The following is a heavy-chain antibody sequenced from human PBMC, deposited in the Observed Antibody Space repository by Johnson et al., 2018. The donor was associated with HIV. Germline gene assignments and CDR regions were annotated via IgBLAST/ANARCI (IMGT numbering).Heavy chain of an antibody. Sequence: VQLVESGGGLVQPGGSLRLSCAASGFTFSSYWMSWVRQAPGKGLEWVANIKQDGSEKYYADSVKGRFTISRDNSKNTLYLQMNSLRDEDTAVYYCARDAEEYCGGDCYLWGLGAFDIWGQGTMSPSLQ. J-gene: IGHJ3*02. V-gene: IGHV3-7*01. D-gene: IGHD2-21*02. CDR2: IKQDGSEK. CDR1: GFTFSSYW. CDR3: ARDAEEYCGGDCYLWGLGAFDI.